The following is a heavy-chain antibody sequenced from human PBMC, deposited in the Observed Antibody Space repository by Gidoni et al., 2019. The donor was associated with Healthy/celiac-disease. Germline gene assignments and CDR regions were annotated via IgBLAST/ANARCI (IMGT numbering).Heavy chain of an antibody. V-gene: IGHV3-30*01. CDR3: ARDGGGDYGFDY. Sequence: QVQLVESGGGVVQPGRSLRLSCAASGFTFSSYAMHWVRQAPGKGLEWVAVISYDVSNKYYADSVKGRFTISRDNSKNTLYLQMNSLRAEDTAVYYCARDGGGDYGFDYWGQGTLVTVSS. CDR2: ISYDVSNK. CDR1: GFTFSSYA. J-gene: IGHJ4*02. D-gene: IGHD4-17*01.